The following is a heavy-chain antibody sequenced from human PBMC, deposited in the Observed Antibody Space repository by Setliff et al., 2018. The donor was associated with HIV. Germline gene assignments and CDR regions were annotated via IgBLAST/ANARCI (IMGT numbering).Heavy chain of an antibody. CDR2: IFYSGSS. CDR3: VREDSRYHYFDR. J-gene: IGHJ4*02. CDR1: GGSISSNSYY. V-gene: IGHV4-39*02. Sequence: SETLSLTCTVSGGSISSNSYYWGWIRQPPGKGLEWIGSIFYSGSSHHNPSLQSRITISVDTSKNQFSLKLSSVTAADTAVYWCVREDSRYHYFDRWARERRSPSPQ. D-gene: IGHD3-22*01.